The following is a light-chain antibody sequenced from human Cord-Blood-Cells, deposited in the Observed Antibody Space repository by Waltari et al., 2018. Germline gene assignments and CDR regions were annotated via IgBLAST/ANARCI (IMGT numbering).Light chain of an antibody. J-gene: IGKJ1*01. V-gene: IGKV3-20*01. CDR3: QQYGSSPRT. Sequence: EIVLTQSPGTLSLSPGERATLSCRASQSVSSSYLAWYQQKPDQAPRLLIYGASSRATGIPDRFSGSGSGTDFTLTISRLEPEDFAVYFCQQYGSSPRTFGQG. CDR1: QSVSSSY. CDR2: GAS.